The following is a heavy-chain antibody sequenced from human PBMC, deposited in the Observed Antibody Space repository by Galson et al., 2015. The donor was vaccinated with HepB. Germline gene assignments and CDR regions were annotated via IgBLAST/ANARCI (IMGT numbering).Heavy chain of an antibody. CDR3: AREPVAARFEAFDP. CDR1: GGTFSSYA. J-gene: IGHJ5*02. V-gene: IGHV1-69*13. CDR2: IVPIFGTA. Sequence: SVKVSCKASGGTFSSYAISWVRQAPGQGLEWMGGIVPIFGTANYAQKFQGRVTITADESTSTAYMELSSLRSEDTAVYYCAREPVAARFEAFDPWGQGTLVTVSS. D-gene: IGHD6-6*01.